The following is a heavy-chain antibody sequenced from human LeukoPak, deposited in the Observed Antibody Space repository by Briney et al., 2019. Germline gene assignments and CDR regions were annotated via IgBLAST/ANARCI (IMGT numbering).Heavy chain of an antibody. D-gene: IGHD4-17*01. Sequence: PGRSLRLSCAASGFIFSRYTMHWVRQAPDKGLEWVAVISHDGSTEYYADSVKGRLTISRDNSINTLYLQIYSLRPEDTAIYYCARDFAITATTIYYYVFDNWGPGTMVTVSS. J-gene: IGHJ3*02. CDR3: ARDFAITATTIYYYVFDN. CDR1: GFIFSRYT. V-gene: IGHV3-30*04. CDR2: ISHDGSTE.